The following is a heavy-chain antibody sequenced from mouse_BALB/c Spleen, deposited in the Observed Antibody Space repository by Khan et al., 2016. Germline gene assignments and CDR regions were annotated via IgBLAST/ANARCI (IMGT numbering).Heavy chain of an antibody. J-gene: IGHJ3*01. CDR2: INPDSYTI. CDR3: ARAGYYGYFAY. CDR1: GFDFSRYW. Sequence: EVKLLESGGGLVHPGGSLKLSCAASGFDFSRYWMSWVRQAPGKGLEWIGDINPDSYTINYTPSLKDKFIISRDNAKNTLYLQMSKVRSEDTALYYCARAGYYGYFAYWGQGTLVTVSA. D-gene: IGHD1-1*01. V-gene: IGHV4-1*02.